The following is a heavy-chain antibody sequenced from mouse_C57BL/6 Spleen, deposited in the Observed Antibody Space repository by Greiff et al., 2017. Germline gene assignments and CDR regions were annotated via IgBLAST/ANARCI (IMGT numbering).Heavy chain of an antibody. J-gene: IGHJ4*01. Sequence: EVQVVESGGGLVKPGGSLKLSCAASGFTFSDHGMHWVRQAPEKGLEWVAYISSGSSTIYYADTVKGRFTISRDNAKNTLFLQLTSLRSEDTAMYYCAKVFITTVVNAMDYWGQGTSVTVSS. V-gene: IGHV5-17*01. CDR3: AKVFITTVVNAMDY. CDR1: GFTFSDHG. D-gene: IGHD1-1*01. CDR2: ISSGSSTI.